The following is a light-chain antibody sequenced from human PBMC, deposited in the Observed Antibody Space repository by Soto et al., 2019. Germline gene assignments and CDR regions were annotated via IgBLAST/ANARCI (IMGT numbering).Light chain of an antibody. V-gene: IGKV4-1*01. CDR3: QQYYSTPFT. J-gene: IGKJ2*01. CDR2: WAS. Sequence: DIVMTQSPDSLAVSLGERATINCKSSQIVSYSSNNKNYFAWYQQKPGQPPKLLIYWASTRESGVPDRFSGSGSGTDFTLTISSLQAEDLAVYYCQQYYSTPFTFGQGTKLEIK. CDR1: QIVSYSSNNKNY.